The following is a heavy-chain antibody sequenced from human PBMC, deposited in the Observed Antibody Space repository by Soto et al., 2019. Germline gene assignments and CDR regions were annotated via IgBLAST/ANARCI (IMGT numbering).Heavy chain of an antibody. CDR2: IDPSDSYT. CDR1: GYSFTIYC. D-gene: IGHD3-22*01. Sequence: PGEPLKISCNGSGYSFTIYCISLVLQMPGKGLDWMGRIDPSDSYTNYSPSFQGHVTISADKSISTAYLQWSSLKASDTAMYYCASSGHYYDSSGYSPSYGMDVWGQGTTVTVSS. J-gene: IGHJ6*02. V-gene: IGHV5-10-1*01. CDR3: ASSGHYYDSSGYSPSYGMDV.